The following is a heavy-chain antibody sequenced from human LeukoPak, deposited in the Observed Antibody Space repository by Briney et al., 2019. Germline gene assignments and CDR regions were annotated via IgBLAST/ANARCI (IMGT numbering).Heavy chain of an antibody. V-gene: IGHV1-69*13. CDR3: ARGKVRVWSYFDY. CDR1: GGTFSSLT. Sequence: ASVKVSCKASGGTFSSLTINWVRQAPGQGLEWMGGIIPIFGRANYAQKFQGRVTITADDSTSTAYMELRSLRSDDTAVYYCARGKVRVWSYFDYWGQGTLVTVSS. J-gene: IGHJ4*02. D-gene: IGHD3-10*01. CDR2: IIPIFGRA.